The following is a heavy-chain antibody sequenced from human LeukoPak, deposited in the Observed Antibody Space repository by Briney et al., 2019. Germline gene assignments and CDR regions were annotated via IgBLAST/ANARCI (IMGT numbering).Heavy chain of an antibody. V-gene: IGHV4-39*07. Sequence: SETLSLTCTVSGGSISSSSYYWGWIRQPPGKGLEWIGSIYYSGSTYYNPSLESRVTISVDTSKNQFSLKLSSVTAADTAVYYCARDFRVRAAAGHSLISDYMDVWGKGTTVTVSS. J-gene: IGHJ6*03. CDR2: IYYSGST. CDR1: GGSISSSSYY. D-gene: IGHD6-13*01. CDR3: ARDFRVRAAAGHSLISDYMDV.